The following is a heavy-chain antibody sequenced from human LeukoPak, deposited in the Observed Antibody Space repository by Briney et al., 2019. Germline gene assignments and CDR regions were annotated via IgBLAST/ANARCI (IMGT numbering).Heavy chain of an antibody. Sequence: SETLSLTCTVSGGSISSYYWSWIRQSPGKGLEWIGYIYYSGSTNYNPSLKSRVTISVDTSKNQFSLKLSSVTAADTAVYYCARSSGWQLRLFAPWGQGTLVTVSS. V-gene: IGHV4-59*01. CDR2: IYYSGST. CDR1: GGSISSYY. J-gene: IGHJ5*02. CDR3: ARSSGWQLRLFAP. D-gene: IGHD2-15*01.